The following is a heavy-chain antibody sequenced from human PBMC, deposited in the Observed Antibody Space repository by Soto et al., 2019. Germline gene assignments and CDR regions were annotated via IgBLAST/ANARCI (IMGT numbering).Heavy chain of an antibody. CDR3: AKSFAGPSDY. CDR2: ISYDGSNK. Sequence: PGGSLRLSCAASGFTFSSYGMHWVRQAPGKGLEWVAVISYDGSNKYYADSVKGRFTISRDNSKNTLYLQMNSLRAEDTAVYYCAKSFAGPSDYWGQGTLVTVSS. CDR1: GFTFSSYG. V-gene: IGHV3-30*18. J-gene: IGHJ4*02. D-gene: IGHD3-3*01.